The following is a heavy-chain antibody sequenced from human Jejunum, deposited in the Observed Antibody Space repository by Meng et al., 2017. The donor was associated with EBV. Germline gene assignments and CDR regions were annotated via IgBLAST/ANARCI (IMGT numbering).Heavy chain of an antibody. Sequence: QVVLVGSGGVVFQRGCSLRLSCAASGFTFSGHAMKCVRQAPGKGLKGVAIITNDGNNTYSADSVKGRFTISRDNSKNTLYLKMNSLRVDDTALYYCTREWGADYWGQGTLVTVSS. V-gene: IGHV3-30-3*01. CDR2: ITNDGNNT. CDR3: TREWGADY. D-gene: IGHD3-16*01. CDR1: GFTFSGHA. J-gene: IGHJ4*02.